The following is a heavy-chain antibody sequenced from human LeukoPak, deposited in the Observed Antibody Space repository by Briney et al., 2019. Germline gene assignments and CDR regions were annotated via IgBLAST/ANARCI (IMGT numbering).Heavy chain of an antibody. D-gene: IGHD2-2*01. J-gene: IGHJ6*02. CDR3: ARERAIVPYYYGMDA. V-gene: IGHV4-59*01. Sequence: PSEALSLTCTVPGGSLTSYYSSWIRQPPGTGLEWIGYIYYSGSTNYNTSLKSRVTISVDTSKNQFSLKLSFVTAADTAVYYCARERAIVPYYYGMDAWGQGTTVTVSS. CDR2: IYYSGST. CDR1: GGSLTSYY.